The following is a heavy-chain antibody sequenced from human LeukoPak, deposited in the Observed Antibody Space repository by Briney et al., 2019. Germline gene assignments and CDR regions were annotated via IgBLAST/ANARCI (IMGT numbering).Heavy chain of an antibody. Sequence: ASVKVSCKASGYTFTGYYMHWVRQAPGQGLEWMGWINPNSGGTNYAQKFQGRVTMTRDTSISTAYMELSRLRSDDTAVYYCARAKILTGYYVAAADTWGQGTLATVSS. J-gene: IGHJ5*02. V-gene: IGHV1-2*02. CDR1: GYTFTGYY. D-gene: IGHD3-9*01. CDR2: INPNSGGT. CDR3: ARAKILTGYYVAAADT.